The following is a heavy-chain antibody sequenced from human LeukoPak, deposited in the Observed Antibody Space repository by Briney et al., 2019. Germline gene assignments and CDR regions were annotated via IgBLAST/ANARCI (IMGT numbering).Heavy chain of an antibody. Sequence: SETLSLTCAVYGGSFSGYYWSWIRRPPGKGLEWIGEINHSGSTNYNPSLKSRVTISVDTSKNQFSLKLSSVTAADTAVYYCARALYYYDSSGYYFDYWGQGTLVTVSS. D-gene: IGHD3-22*01. V-gene: IGHV4-34*09. J-gene: IGHJ4*02. CDR1: GGSFSGYY. CDR2: INHSGST. CDR3: ARALYYYDSSGYYFDY.